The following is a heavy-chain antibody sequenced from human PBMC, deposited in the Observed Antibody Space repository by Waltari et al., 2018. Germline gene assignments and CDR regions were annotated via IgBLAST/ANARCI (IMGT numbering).Heavy chain of an antibody. CDR1: GGSFSGYY. J-gene: IGHJ4*02. Sequence: QVQLQQWGAGLLKPSETLSLTCAVYGGSFSGYYWSWIRQPPGKGLEWIGEINHSGSTNDNPSLKSRVTISVDTSKNQFSLKLSSVTAADTAVYYCARGPAFSADYGGTLDYWGQGTLVTVSS. CDR2: INHSGST. V-gene: IGHV4-34*01. CDR3: ARGPAFSADYGGTLDY. D-gene: IGHD4-17*01.